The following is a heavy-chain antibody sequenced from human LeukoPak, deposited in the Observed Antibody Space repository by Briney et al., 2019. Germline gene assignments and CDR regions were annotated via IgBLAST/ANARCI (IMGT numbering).Heavy chain of an antibody. CDR1: GYTFTNYG. J-gene: IGHJ4*02. CDR3: AREGGYCSGGTCPWAFDY. D-gene: IGHD2-15*01. V-gene: IGHV1-18*01. CDR2: ISVYNGHT. Sequence: ASVKVSCKASGYTFTNYGISWVRQAPGQGLEWMGWISVYNGHTNYSQKLQGRVTMTTDTPTSTAYMELRSLRSDDTAVYYCAREGGYCSGGTCPWAFDYWGQGTLVTVSS.